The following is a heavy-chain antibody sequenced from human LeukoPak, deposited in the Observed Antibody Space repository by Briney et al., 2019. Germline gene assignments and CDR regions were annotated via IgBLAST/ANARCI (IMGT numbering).Heavy chain of an antibody. CDR3: AAYQLLFGFDP. Sequence: SETLSLTCTVSGGSISSYYWSWIRQPPGKGLEWIGYIYYSGSTNYNPSLKGRVTISVDTSKNQFSLKLSSVTAADTAVYYCAAYQLLFGFDPWGQGTLVTVSS. J-gene: IGHJ5*02. CDR2: IYYSGST. D-gene: IGHD2-2*01. CDR1: GGSISSYY. V-gene: IGHV4-59*01.